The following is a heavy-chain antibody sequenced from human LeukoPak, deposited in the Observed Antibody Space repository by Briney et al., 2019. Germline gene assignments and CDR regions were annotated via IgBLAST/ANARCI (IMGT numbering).Heavy chain of an antibody. D-gene: IGHD3-22*01. CDR1: GFTFTSYA. J-gene: IGHJ4*02. CDR3: AKDGDSSGYYWRKYYFDY. CDR2: ISGSGGST. V-gene: IGHV3-23*01. Sequence: GGSLRLSCAASGFTFTSYAMSWVRQAPGKGLEWVSAISGSGGSTYYADSVKGRFTISRDKPKNTLYLQMDSLRAEDTAVYYCAKDGDSSGYYWRKYYFDYWGQGTLVTVSS.